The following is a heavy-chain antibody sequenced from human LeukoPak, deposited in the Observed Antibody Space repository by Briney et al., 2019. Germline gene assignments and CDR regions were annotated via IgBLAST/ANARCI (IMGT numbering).Heavy chain of an antibody. CDR1: GYTFTSYD. V-gene: IGHV1-8*01. D-gene: IGHD4-17*01. J-gene: IGHJ4*02. CDR3: ARDPDDYGDYRDDY. CDR2: MNPNSGNT. Sequence: GASVKVSCKASGYTFTSYDINCVRQATGQGLEWMGWMNPNSGNTGYAQKFQGRVTMTRNTSISTAYMELSSLRSEDTAVYYCARDPDDYGDYRDDYWGQGTLVTVSS.